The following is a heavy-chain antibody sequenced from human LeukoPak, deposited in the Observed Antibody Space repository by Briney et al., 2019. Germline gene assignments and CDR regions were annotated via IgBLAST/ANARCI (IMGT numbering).Heavy chain of an antibody. D-gene: IGHD3-10*01. CDR1: GYTFTSYG. Sequence: GASVKVSCKASGYTFTSYGISWVRQAPGQGLEWMGWISAYNGNTNYAQKLQGRVTMTTDTSTSTAYMELRSLRSEDTAVYYCAIFSGARHYYYYMDVWGKGTTVTVSS. CDR3: AIFSGARHYYYYMDV. V-gene: IGHV1-18*01. J-gene: IGHJ6*03. CDR2: ISAYNGNT.